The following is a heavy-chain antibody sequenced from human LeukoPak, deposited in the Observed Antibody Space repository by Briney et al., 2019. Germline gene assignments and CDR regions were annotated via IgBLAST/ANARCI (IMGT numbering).Heavy chain of an antibody. V-gene: IGHV1-46*01. CDR1: GYTFTNYY. CDR2: INPSGCST. D-gene: IGHD2-15*01. CDR3: AREGRGGP. J-gene: IGHJ4*02. Sequence: GASVNVSCKASGYTFTNYYMHWVRQAPGQGLEWMRTINPSGCSTSYAQKFQGRVTMTRDMSTSTVYMQLSSLRYEDTAVYYCAREGRGGPWGQGTLVTVSS.